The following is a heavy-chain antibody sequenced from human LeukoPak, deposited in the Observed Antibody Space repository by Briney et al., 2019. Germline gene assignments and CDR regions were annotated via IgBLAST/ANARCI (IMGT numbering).Heavy chain of an antibody. CDR2: IYYSGST. V-gene: IGHV4-59*01. Sequence: SETLSLSCTVSGGSISSYYWSWIRQPPGKGLEWIGYIYYSGSTNYNPSLRSRVTISVDTSKNQFSLKLSSVTAADTAVYYCARDTKYYDFWSGYRYYYYYGMDVWGQGTTVTVSS. CDR3: ARDTKYYDFWSGYRYYYYYGMDV. D-gene: IGHD3-3*01. J-gene: IGHJ6*02. CDR1: GGSISSYY.